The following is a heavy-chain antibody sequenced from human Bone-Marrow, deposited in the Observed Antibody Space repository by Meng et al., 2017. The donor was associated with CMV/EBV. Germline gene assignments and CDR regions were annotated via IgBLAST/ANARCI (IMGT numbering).Heavy chain of an antibody. CDR1: GASISSYY. V-gene: IGHV4-59*01. D-gene: IGHD2-15*01. J-gene: IGHJ4*02. Sequence: SETLSLTCTVSGASISSYYWSWIRQPPGKGLEWIGYIYYSGSTNYNPSLKSRVTISVDTSKNQLSLRLTSVTAADTAVYYCARGGGSSDYWGQGTLVTVSS. CDR3: ARGGGSSDY. CDR2: IYYSGST.